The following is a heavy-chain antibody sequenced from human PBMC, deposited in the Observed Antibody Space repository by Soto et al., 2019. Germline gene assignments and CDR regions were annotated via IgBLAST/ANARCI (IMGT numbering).Heavy chain of an antibody. CDR1: GGSISSYY. J-gene: IGHJ6*02. V-gene: IGHV4-59*01. Sequence: PSETLSLTCTVSGGSISSYYWSWIRQPPGKGLEWIGYIYYSGSTNYNPSLKSRVTISVDTSKNQFSLKLSSVTAADTAVYYCARDLGIAVADTGYYYYYGMDVWGQGTTVTVSS. D-gene: IGHD6-19*01. CDR2: IYYSGST. CDR3: ARDLGIAVADTGYYYYYGMDV.